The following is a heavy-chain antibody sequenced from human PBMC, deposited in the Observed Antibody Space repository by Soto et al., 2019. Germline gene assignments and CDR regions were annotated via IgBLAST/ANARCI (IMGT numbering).Heavy chain of an antibody. CDR2: ISAYNGNT. CDR1: GYTFTSYG. V-gene: IGHV1-18*01. CDR3: ARVPTETYYYYYYGMDV. Sequence: QVQLVQSGAEVKKPGASVKVSCKASGYTFTSYGISWVRQAPGQGLEWMGWISAYNGNTNYAQKLQGRVTMTTDTSPSTAYMELRSLRSDDTAVYYCARVPTETYYYYYYGMDVWGQGTTVTVSS. J-gene: IGHJ6*02. D-gene: IGHD4-4*01.